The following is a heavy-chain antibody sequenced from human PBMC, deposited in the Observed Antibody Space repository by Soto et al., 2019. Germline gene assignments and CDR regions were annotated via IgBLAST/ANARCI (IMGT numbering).Heavy chain of an antibody. CDR1: GGTFSSYA. D-gene: IGHD6-13*01. CDR2: IIPIFGTA. CDR3: ASPYSSRSEGQRHDYYGRDV. V-gene: IGHV1-69*12. Sequence: QVQLVQSGAEVKKPGSSVKVSCKASGGTFSSYAISWVRQAPVQGLEWLGGIIPIFGTANYAQKFQGRVTITADESTSTAYMELSSLSSEDTAVYYCASPYSSRSEGQRHDYYGRDVWGQGTTVTVSS. J-gene: IGHJ6*02.